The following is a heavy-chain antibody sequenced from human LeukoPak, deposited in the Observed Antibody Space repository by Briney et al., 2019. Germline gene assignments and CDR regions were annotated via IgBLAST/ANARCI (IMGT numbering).Heavy chain of an antibody. CDR2: IYYSGST. Sequence: PSETLSLTCTVSGGSIRISSYYWGWIRQPPGKGLEWIGSIYYSGSTYYNPSLKSRVIISVDMSKNQFSLKLSSVTAADTTVYYCARKVRAGYSSSWYSPHFDFWGQGTLVTVSS. CDR1: GGSIRISSYY. CDR3: ARKVRAGYSSSWYSPHFDF. J-gene: IGHJ4*02. V-gene: IGHV4-39*01. D-gene: IGHD6-13*01.